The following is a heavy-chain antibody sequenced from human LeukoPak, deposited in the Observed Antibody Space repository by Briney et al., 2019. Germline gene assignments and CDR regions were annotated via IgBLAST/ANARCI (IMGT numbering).Heavy chain of an antibody. J-gene: IGHJ4*02. CDR1: GGTFSSYA. Sequence: SVKVSCKASGGTFSSYAISWVRQAPGQGLEWMGGIIPIFGTANYAQKFQGRVTITADESTSTAYMELSSLRSEDTAVYYCARAMVRGVIRADYWGQGTLVTVSS. V-gene: IGHV1-69*13. CDR2: IIPIFGTA. D-gene: IGHD3-10*01. CDR3: ARAMVRGVIRADY.